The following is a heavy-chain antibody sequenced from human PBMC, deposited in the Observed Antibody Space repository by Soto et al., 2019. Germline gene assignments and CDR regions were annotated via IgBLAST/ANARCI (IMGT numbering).Heavy chain of an antibody. V-gene: IGHV3-30*18. Sequence: QVQLVESGGGVVQPGRSLRLSCAASGFTFSSYGMHWVRQAPGKGLEWVAVISYDGSNKYYADSVKGRFTISRDNSKNTLYLQMNSLRAEDTAVYYCAKELIVGATTPPSFDYWGQGTLVTVSS. CDR2: ISYDGSNK. J-gene: IGHJ4*02. D-gene: IGHD1-26*01. CDR1: GFTFSSYG. CDR3: AKELIVGATTPPSFDY.